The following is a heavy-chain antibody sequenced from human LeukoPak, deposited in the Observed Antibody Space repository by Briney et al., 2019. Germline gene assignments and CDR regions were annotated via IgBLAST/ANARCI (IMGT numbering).Heavy chain of an antibody. CDR3: ARLSYWVFEI. Sequence: GGSLRLSCAASGFTLSAYTMNWVRQSPGKGLEWVSTISSSGTLHYTDSVKGRFTISRDSAKNSLYLQMNSLRAEDTSVYFCARLSYWVFEIWGQGTMVTVSS. CDR1: GFTLSAYT. D-gene: IGHD2-21*01. CDR2: ISSSGTL. V-gene: IGHV3-69-1*01. J-gene: IGHJ3*02.